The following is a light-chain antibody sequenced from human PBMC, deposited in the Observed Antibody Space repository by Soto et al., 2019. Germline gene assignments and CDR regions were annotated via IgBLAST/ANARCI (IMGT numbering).Light chain of an antibody. CDR1: QNIDNW. Sequence: DIQMTQSPSFVSASIGDRVTITCRASQNIDNWLARYQQKPGRAPKPLISGASTLQAGVPSRFGASGSGTEFTLTISSMQPEDFATYYCQQADRFPHTFGQGTKLEIK. V-gene: IGKV1-12*01. J-gene: IGKJ2*01. CDR3: QQADRFPHT. CDR2: GAS.